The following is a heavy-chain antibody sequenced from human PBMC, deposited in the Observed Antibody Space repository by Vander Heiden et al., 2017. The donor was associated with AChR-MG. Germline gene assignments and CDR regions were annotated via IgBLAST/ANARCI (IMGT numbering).Heavy chain of an antibody. V-gene: IGHV1-8*01. CDR1: GYTFTSYD. J-gene: IGHJ4*01. D-gene: IGHD6-19*01. Sequence: QVQLVQSGAEVKKPGASVKVSCKASGYTFTSYDINWVRQATGQGFEWMGWMNPNSGNTGYAQKFQGRVTMTRNTSISTAYMELSSLRSEDTAVYYCARAYSLQRGWYWDFDYWGRVSLVTVSS. CDR2: MNPNSGNT. CDR3: ARAYSLQRGWYWDFDY.